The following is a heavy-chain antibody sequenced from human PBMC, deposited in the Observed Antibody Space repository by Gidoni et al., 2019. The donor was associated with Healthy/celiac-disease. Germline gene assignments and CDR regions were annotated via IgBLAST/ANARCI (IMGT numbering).Heavy chain of an antibody. V-gene: IGHV4-39*01. D-gene: IGHD3-22*01. Sequence: QLQLQESGPGLVKPSETLSLTCTVSGGSISSSSYYWGWIRQPPGKGLEWIGSIYYSGITYYNPSLKSRVTISVDTSKNQFSLKLSSVTAADTAVYYCARHRLAVVAESGFDYWGQGTLVTVSS. CDR2: IYYSGIT. J-gene: IGHJ4*02. CDR1: GGSISSSSYY. CDR3: ARHRLAVVAESGFDY.